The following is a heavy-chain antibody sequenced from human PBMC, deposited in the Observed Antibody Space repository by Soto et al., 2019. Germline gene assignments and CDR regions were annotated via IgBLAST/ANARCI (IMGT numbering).Heavy chain of an antibody. V-gene: IGHV1-46*01. CDR1: GYTFTSYY. CDR3: ARSRGLYSASPYDDFDI. CDR2: INPSGGST. D-gene: IGHD1-26*01. Sequence: ASVKVSCKASGYTFTSYYMHWVRQAPGQGLEWMGIINPSGGSTSYAQKFQGRVTMTRDTSTSTVYMELSSLRSEDTAVYYCARSRGLYSASPYDDFDIWGQGTMVTVSS. J-gene: IGHJ3*02.